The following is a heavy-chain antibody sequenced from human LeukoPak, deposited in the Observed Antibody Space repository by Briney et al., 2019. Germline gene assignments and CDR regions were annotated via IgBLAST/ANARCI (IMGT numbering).Heavy chain of an antibody. CDR2: IHTSGTS. CDR3: ASLGGYYGSSNSSQLETFDI. CDR1: GASINNYF. D-gene: IGHD3-10*01. J-gene: IGHJ3*02. V-gene: IGHV4-59*01. Sequence: SETLSLTCAVSGASINNYFWSWIRQPPGKGLEWIGYIHTSGTSNYNPSLKSRATLSVDTSDNQLSLRLNSVTAADTAVYYCASLGGYYGSSNSSQLETFDIRGQGTMVIVSS.